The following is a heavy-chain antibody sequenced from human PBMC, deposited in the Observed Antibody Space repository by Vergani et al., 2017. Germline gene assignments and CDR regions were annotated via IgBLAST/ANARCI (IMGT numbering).Heavy chain of an antibody. V-gene: IGHV3-66*02. CDR1: GFTVSSNY. Sequence: VQLVESGGGLVKPGGSLRLSCAASGFTVSSNYMSWFRQAPGKGLEWVSVIYSGGSTYYADSVKGRFTISRDNSKNTLYLQMNSLRAEDTAVYYCARGVGALAFDIWGQGTMVTVSS. CDR3: ARGVGALAFDI. J-gene: IGHJ3*02. D-gene: IGHD1-26*01. CDR2: IYSGGST.